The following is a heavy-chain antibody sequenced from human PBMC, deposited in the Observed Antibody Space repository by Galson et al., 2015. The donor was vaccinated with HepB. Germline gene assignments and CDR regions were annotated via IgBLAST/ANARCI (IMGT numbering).Heavy chain of an antibody. D-gene: IGHD6-19*01. Sequence: SLRLSCAVSGFTFSSYDMHWVRQATGKGLEWVSGIGAAGDPYYPGSVKGRFTISRENAKNYLYLQMNSLRAGDTAVYYCARGRRVAGQGYYFDYWGQGTLVTVSS. CDR2: IGAAGDP. CDR3: ARGRRVAGQGYYFDY. V-gene: IGHV3-13*05. J-gene: IGHJ4*02. CDR1: GFTFSSYD.